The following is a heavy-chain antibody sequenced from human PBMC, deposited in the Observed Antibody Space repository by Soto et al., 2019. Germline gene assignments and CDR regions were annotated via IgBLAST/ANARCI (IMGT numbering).Heavy chain of an antibody. J-gene: IGHJ6*02. CDR1: GGSFSGYY. V-gene: IGHV4-34*01. CDR3: ARGIRVVVTAVAYYYYGMDV. CDR2: ITHSGST. Sequence: PSETLSLTCAVYGGSFSGYYWSWIRQPPGKGLEWIGEITHSGSTNYNPSLKSRVTISVDTSKNQFSLKLSSVTAADTAVYYCARGIRVVVTAVAYYYYGMDVWGQGTTVT. D-gene: IGHD2-21*02.